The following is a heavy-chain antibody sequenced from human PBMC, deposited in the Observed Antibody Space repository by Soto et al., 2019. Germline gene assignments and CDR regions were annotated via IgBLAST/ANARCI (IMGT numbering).Heavy chain of an antibody. CDR2: ISSSSSTI. Sequence: PGGSLRLSCAASGFTFSSYSMNWVRQAPGKGLEWVSYISSSSSTIYYADSVKGRFTISRDNAKNSLYLQMNSLRAEDTAVYYCARDGNTIFGVVIIKSYYFDYWGQGTLVTVSS. CDR3: ARDGNTIFGVVIIKSYYFDY. CDR1: GFTFSSYS. V-gene: IGHV3-48*01. J-gene: IGHJ4*02. D-gene: IGHD3-3*01.